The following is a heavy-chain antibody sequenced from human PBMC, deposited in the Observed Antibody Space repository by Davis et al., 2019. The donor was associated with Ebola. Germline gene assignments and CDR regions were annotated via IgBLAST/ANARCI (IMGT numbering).Heavy chain of an antibody. J-gene: IGHJ6*04. CDR2: INPSGGST. Sequence: AASVKVSCKASGYTFTSYYMHWVRQAPGQGLEWMGIINPSGGSTSYAQKFQGRVTMTRNTSISTAYMELSSLRSEDTAVYYCARAHSGFGELLLPNYGMDVWGKGTTVTVSS. CDR1: GYTFTSYY. D-gene: IGHD3-10*01. CDR3: ARAHSGFGELLLPNYGMDV. V-gene: IGHV1-46*01.